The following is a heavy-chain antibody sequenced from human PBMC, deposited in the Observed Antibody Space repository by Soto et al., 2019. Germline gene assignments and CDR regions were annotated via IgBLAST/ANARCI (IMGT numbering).Heavy chain of an antibody. D-gene: IGHD2-2*01. V-gene: IGHV4-59*12. Sequence: SETLSLTCTIFGGSISGYFWTWIRQPPGKGLECIGYIYYSGSTYYNPSLKSRVTIAVDTSKNQFSLKLSSVTAADTAVYYCARDKVVLVPATSYYYGMDVWGQGTTVTVSS. CDR2: IYYSGST. CDR3: ARDKVVLVPATSYYYGMDV. CDR1: GGSISGYF. J-gene: IGHJ6*02.